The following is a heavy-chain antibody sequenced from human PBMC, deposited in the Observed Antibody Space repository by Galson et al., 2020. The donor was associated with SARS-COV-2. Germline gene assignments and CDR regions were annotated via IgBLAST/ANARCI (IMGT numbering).Heavy chain of an antibody. CDR2: IYTSGSI. CDR1: GGSISTYY. Sequence: SETLSLTCTVSGGSISTYYWSWIRQPAGKGLEWIGRIYTSGSINYNPSLKSRVTMSVDTSKNQFSLKLTSVTAADTAVYYCARSYHYYYMDVWGKGTTVTISS. V-gene: IGHV4-4*07. J-gene: IGHJ6*03. CDR3: ARSYHYYYMDV.